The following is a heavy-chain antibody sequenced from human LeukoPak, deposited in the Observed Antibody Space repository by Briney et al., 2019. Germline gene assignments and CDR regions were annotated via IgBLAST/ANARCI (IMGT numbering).Heavy chain of an antibody. CDR1: GGTFSSYA. D-gene: IGHD4/OR15-4a*01. CDR3: ARDMVKEGDNYYYYYMDV. V-gene: IGHV1-69*13. Sequence: GASVKVSCKASGGTFSSYAISWVRQAPGQGLEWMGGIIPIFGTANYAQKFQGRVTITADESTSTAYMELSSLRSEDTAVYYCARDMVKEGDNYYYYYMDVWGKGTTVTVSS. CDR2: IIPIFGTA. J-gene: IGHJ6*03.